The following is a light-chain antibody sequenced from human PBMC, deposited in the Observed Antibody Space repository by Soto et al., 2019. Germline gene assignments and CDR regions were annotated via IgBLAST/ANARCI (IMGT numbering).Light chain of an antibody. V-gene: IGLV4-69*01. CDR3: QTWGTGMR. CDR1: SGHSSYA. J-gene: IGLJ2*01. Sequence: QLVLTQSPSASTSLGASVKLTYALSSGHSSYAIAWHQQQPEKGPRYLMKLNSDGSHSKGDGIPDRFSGSSSGAERYLTISSLQSEDEADFYCQTWGTGMRFGGGTKLTVL. CDR2: LNSDGSH.